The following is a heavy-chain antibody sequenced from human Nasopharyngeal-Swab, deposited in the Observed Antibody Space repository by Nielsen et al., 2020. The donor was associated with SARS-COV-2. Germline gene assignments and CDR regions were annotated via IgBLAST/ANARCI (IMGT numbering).Heavy chain of an antibody. J-gene: IGHJ6*02. CDR3: ARDTVKRRWLQLDSGYYYYYGMDV. V-gene: IGHV4-34*01. Sequence: WIRQHPGKGLEWIGEINHSGSTNYNPSLKSRVTISVDTSKNQFSLKLSSVTAADTAVYYCARDTVKRRWLQLDSGYYYYYGMDVWGQGTTVTVSS. D-gene: IGHD5-24*01. CDR2: INHSGST.